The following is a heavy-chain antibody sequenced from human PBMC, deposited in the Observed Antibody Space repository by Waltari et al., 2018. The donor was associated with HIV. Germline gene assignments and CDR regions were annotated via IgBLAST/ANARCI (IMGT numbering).Heavy chain of an antibody. CDR3: ARDQGGRLRTGAAAEFDY. Sequence: QLQLQESGPGLVKPSETLSLTCTVSGGSVSSIRYYWGWIRQPPGKGLDWIGTVYYRGITYDNPSLMSRVTISVDTSKNQFSLKLTSVTAADTALYYCARDQGGRLRTGAAAEFDYWGQGNLVTVSS. CDR1: GGSVSSIRYY. D-gene: IGHD1-1*01. J-gene: IGHJ4*02. CDR2: VYYRGIT. V-gene: IGHV4-39*07.